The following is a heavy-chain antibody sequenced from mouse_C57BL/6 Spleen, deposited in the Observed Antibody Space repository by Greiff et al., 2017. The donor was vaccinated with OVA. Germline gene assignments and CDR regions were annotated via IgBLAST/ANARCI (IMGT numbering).Heavy chain of an antibody. CDR3: ARGRTGTGFAY. Sequence: QVQLKQPGAELVMPGASVKLSCKASGYTFTSYWMHWVKQRPGQGLEWIGEIDPSDSYTNYNQKFKGKSTLTVDKSSSTAYMQLSSLTSEDSAVYYCARGRTGTGFAYWGQGTLVTVSA. J-gene: IGHJ3*01. CDR1: GYTFTSYW. CDR2: IDPSDSYT. V-gene: IGHV1-69*01. D-gene: IGHD4-1*01.